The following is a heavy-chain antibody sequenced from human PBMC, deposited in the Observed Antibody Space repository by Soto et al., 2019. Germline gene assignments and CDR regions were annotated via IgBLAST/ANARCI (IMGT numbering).Heavy chain of an antibody. CDR2: ISSSSSYI. Sequence: GGSLRLTCAASGFTFSTYSMNWVRQAPGKGLEWVSSISSSSSYIYYADSVKGRFTISRDNAKNSLYLQMNSLRAEDTAVYYCARYDSSGYYWPYYYYGMDVWGQGTTVTVS. J-gene: IGHJ6*02. D-gene: IGHD3-22*01. V-gene: IGHV3-21*01. CDR1: GFTFSTYS. CDR3: ARYDSSGYYWPYYYYGMDV.